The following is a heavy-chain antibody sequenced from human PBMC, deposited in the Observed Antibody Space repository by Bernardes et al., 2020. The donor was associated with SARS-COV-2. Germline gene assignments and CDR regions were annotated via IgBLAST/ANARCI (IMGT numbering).Heavy chain of an antibody. J-gene: IGHJ5*02. CDR1: GFPFTNYA. D-gene: IGHD6-19*01. V-gene: IGHV3-23*01. Sequence: GGSLRLSCAVSGFPFTNYAMSWVRQAPGKGLEWVSAISANSAGSYYADSVEGRFTISRDNSRNILYLRMNSLRVEDTAVYYCAKGSAFEPYSGGWYGLDLWGQGTLVTVSS. CDR3: AKGSAFEPYSGGWYGLDL. CDR2: ISANSAGS.